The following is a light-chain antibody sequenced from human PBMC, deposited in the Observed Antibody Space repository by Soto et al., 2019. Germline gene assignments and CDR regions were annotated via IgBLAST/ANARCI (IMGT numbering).Light chain of an antibody. CDR2: DHA. V-gene: IGLV1-40*01. CDR1: SSNIGAGFG. CDR3: QSYDSSLRGSV. Sequence: QSVLTPPPSVSGAPRQRVTISSAGSSSNIGAGFGVHWYQQLPGTAPKLLIFDHANRPSGVPDRFSGSKSGTSASLAITGLQAEDEADYYCQSYDSSLRGSVFGTGTKVTVL. J-gene: IGLJ1*01.